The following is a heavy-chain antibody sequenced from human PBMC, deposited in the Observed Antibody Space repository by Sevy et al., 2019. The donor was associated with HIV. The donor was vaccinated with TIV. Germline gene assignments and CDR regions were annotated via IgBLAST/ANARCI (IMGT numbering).Heavy chain of an antibody. J-gene: IGHJ4*02. D-gene: IGHD6-19*01. CDR3: ARIDSSSGPLAVAGLGKFDY. Sequence: GSLRLSCAASGFTFSSYAMHWVRQAPGKGLEWVAVISYDGSNKYYADSVKGRFTISRDNSKNTLYLQMNSLRAEDTAVYYCARIDSSSGPLAVAGLGKFDYWGQGTLVTVSS. CDR1: GFTFSSYA. V-gene: IGHV3-30-3*01. CDR2: ISYDGSNK.